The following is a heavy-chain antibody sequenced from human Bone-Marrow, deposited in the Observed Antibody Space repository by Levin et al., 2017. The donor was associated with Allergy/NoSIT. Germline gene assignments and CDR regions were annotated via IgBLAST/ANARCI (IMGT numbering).Heavy chain of an antibody. Sequence: ASVKVSCAASGFTFSSYAMSWVRQAPGKGLEWVSAISGSGGSTYYADSVKGRFTISRDNSKNTLYLQMNSLRAEDTAVYYCAKESTVTPGDYYYYGMDVWGQGTTVTVSS. J-gene: IGHJ6*02. CDR3: AKESTVTPGDYYYYGMDV. CDR1: GFTFSSYA. D-gene: IGHD4-17*01. CDR2: ISGSGGST. V-gene: IGHV3-23*01.